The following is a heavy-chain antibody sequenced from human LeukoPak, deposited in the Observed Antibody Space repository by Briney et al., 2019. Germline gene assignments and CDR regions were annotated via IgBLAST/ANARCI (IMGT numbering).Heavy chain of an antibody. V-gene: IGHV3-23*01. CDR2: ISGSGGST. J-gene: IGHJ4*02. CDR3: AKGGSFTMIV. CDR1: GFTFSSYG. Sequence: GGTLRLSCAASGFTFSSYGMSWVRQAPGKGLEWVSAISGSGGSTYYADSVKGRFTISRDNSKNTLYLQMNSLRAEDTAVYYCAKGGSFTMIVWGQGTLVTVSS. D-gene: IGHD3-22*01.